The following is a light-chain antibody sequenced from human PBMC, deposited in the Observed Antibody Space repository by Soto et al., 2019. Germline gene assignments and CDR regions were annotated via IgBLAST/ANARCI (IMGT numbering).Light chain of an antibody. CDR2: GSS. CDR1: LSVTSDY. Sequence: EIVLTQSPGTLSLSPGVRVTLSCRASLSVTSDYLAWYQQKPGQAPRLLIYGSSSRATGIPDRFSGSGSGTDFTLTISRLEPEDFAVYYCQQYGNSPYTFGQGTKLEIK. J-gene: IGKJ2*01. CDR3: QQYGNSPYT. V-gene: IGKV3-20*01.